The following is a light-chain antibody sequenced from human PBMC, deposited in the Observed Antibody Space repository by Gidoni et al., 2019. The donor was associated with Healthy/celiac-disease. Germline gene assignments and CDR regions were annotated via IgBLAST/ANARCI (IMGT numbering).Light chain of an antibody. V-gene: IGLV1-44*01. CDR3: AAWDDSLNGVV. CDR2: SNN. CDR1: SSNIGSNT. Sequence: SVLTQPPSASGTPGQRATISCSGSSSNIGSNTVNWYQQLPGTAPKLLIYSNNQRPSGVPDRFSGSKSGTSASLAISGLQSEDEADYYCAAWDDSLNGVVFGGGTKLTVL. J-gene: IGLJ2*01.